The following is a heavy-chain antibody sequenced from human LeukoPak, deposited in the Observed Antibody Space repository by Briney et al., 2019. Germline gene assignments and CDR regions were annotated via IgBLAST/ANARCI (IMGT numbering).Heavy chain of an antibody. CDR2: IYTSGST. V-gene: IGHV4-4*07. CDR3: ATNYYDSSGHPYNWFDP. CDR1: GGSISSYY. J-gene: IGHJ5*02. D-gene: IGHD3-22*01. Sequence: SETLSLTCTVSGGSISSYYWSWIRQPAGKGLEWIGRIYTSGSTNYNPSLKSRVTISVDTSKNQFSLKLSSVTAADTAVYYCATNYYDSSGHPYNWFDPWGQGTLVTVSS.